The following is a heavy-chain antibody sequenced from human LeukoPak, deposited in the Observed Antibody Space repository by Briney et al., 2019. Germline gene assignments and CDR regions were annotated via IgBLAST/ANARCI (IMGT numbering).Heavy chain of an antibody. CDR2: ISGDGATI. CDR1: GFTFDDFA. V-gene: IGHV3-43*02. J-gene: IGHJ4*02. Sequence: GGSLRLSCAASGFTFDDFAMHWVRQAPGRGLEWVSVISGDGATIFYADSVQGRFTISRDNNKNSLYMQMNNLITEDTALYYCAKDTYSYGLYRGVDNWGQGTLVTVSS. D-gene: IGHD3-10*01. CDR3: AKDTYSYGLYRGVDN.